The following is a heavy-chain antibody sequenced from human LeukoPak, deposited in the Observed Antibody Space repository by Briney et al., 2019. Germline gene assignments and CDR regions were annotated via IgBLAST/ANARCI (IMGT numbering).Heavy chain of an antibody. V-gene: IGHV3-74*01. D-gene: IGHD3-10*01. J-gene: IGHJ4*02. Sequence: HAGGSLRLSCAASGFTFSTYWMHCVRQAPGKGPLWVSHINGDGSTTNYADSVKGRFTISRDNAKNTLYLQMNSLRAEDTGVYYCEEAASVRGVSYWGQGTLVTVSS. CDR3: EEAASVRGVSY. CDR2: INGDGSTT. CDR1: GFTFSTYW.